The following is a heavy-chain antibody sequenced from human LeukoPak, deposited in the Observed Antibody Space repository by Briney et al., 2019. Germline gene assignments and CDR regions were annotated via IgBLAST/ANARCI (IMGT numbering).Heavy chain of an antibody. CDR2: IYTSGST. CDR1: GGSISSGSYY. V-gene: IGHV4-61*02. CDR3: ARGTIAAAGPKFDY. J-gene: IGHJ4*02. D-gene: IGHD6-13*01. Sequence: SQTLSLTCTVSGGSISSGSYYWSWIRQPAGKGLEWIGRIYTSGSTNYNPSLKSRVTISVDTSKNQFSLKLSSVTAADTAVYYCARGTIAAAGPKFDYWGRGTLVTVSS.